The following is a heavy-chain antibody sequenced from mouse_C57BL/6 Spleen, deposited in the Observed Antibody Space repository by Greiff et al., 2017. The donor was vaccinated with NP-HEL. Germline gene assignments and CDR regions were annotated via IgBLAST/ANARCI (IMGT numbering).Heavy chain of an antibody. V-gene: IGHV5-12*01. CDR3: ARQGPYFYAMDY. J-gene: IGHJ4*01. D-gene: IGHD2-10*01. Sequence: DVMLVESGGGLVQPGGSLKLSCAASGFTFSDYYMYWVRQTPEKRLEWVAYISNGGGSTYYPDTVKGRFTISRDNAKNTLYLQMSRLKSEDTAMYYCARQGPYFYAMDYWGQGTSVTVSS. CDR2: ISNGGGST. CDR1: GFTFSDYY.